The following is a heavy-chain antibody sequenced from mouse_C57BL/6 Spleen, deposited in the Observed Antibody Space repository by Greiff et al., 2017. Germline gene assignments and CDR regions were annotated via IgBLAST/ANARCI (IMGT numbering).Heavy chain of an antibody. Sequence: QVQLQQSGAELVRPGASVTLSCKASGYTFTDYEMHWVKQTPVHGLEWIGAIDPETGGTAYNQKFKGKAILTADKSSSTAYMALRRLTSEDSAVYYCRGITTVVRYFDVWGTGTTVTVSS. CDR2: IDPETGGT. CDR3: RGITTVVRYFDV. V-gene: IGHV1-15*01. D-gene: IGHD1-1*01. CDR1: GYTFTDYE. J-gene: IGHJ1*03.